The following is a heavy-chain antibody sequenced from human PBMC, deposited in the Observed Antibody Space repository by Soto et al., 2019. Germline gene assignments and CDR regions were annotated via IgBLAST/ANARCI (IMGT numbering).Heavy chain of an antibody. CDR2: ISYDGSNK. D-gene: IGHD3-3*01. Sequence: PGGSLRRSWAASGFTFSSYVMHWVRQAPGKGLEWVAVISYDGSNKYYADSVKGRFTISRDNSKNTLYLQMNSLRAEDTAVYYCAKAPRDITIFGVVSWGQGTRVTVSS. CDR3: AKAPRDITIFGVVS. J-gene: IGHJ4*02. V-gene: IGHV3-30*18. CDR1: GFTFSSYV.